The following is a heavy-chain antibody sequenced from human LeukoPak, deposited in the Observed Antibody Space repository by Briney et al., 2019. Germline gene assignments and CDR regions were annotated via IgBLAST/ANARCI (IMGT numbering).Heavy chain of an antibody. CDR3: ARDATGTSLYYYYMDV. CDR1: GGSISTYY. V-gene: IGHV4-59*01. CDR2: IYYSGSS. J-gene: IGHJ6*03. Sequence: SETLSLTCTVSGGSISTYYWSWIQQPPGKGLEWIGYIYYSGSSNYNPSLKSRVTMSVDRTKNQFSLKLTSVTAADTAVYYCARDATGTSLYYYYMDVWGKGTTVTVSS. D-gene: IGHD1-7*01.